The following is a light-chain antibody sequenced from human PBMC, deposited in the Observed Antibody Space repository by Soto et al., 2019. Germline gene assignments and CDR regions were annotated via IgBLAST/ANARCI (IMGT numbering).Light chain of an antibody. CDR2: EVS. J-gene: IGLJ1*01. Sequence: QSALTQPPSASGSPGQSVTISCTGTSSDVGGYNYVSWYQQHPGKAPKLMIYEVSKRPSGVPDRFSGSKSGNTASLTVSGLQAEDEDDYYCSSYARSNTFVFGTGSKVT. CDR1: SSDVGGYNY. CDR3: SSYARSNTFV. V-gene: IGLV2-8*01.